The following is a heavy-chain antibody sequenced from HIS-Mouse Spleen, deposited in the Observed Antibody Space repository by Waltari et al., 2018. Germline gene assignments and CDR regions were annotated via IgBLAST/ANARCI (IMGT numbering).Heavy chain of an antibody. V-gene: IGHV3-48*01. CDR2: ISSSSSTI. CDR3: ARGASGSYYLVSVSDY. J-gene: IGHJ4*02. CDR1: GFTFSSYG. D-gene: IGHD1-26*01. Sequence: EVQLVESGGGLVQPGGSLRLSCAASGFTFSSYGMNWVRQAPGKGLEWVSYISSSSSTIYYADSVKGRFTISRDNAKNSLYLQMNSLRAEDTAVYYCARGASGSYYLVSVSDYWGQGTLVTVSS.